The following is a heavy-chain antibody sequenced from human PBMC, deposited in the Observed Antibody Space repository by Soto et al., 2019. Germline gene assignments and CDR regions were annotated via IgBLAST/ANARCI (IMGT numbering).Heavy chain of an antibody. J-gene: IGHJ6*03. D-gene: IGHD6-6*01. V-gene: IGHV4-34*01. CDR2: INHSGST. CDR3: ATLRTRGSSSSVVHYYMDV. Sequence: SETLSLTCAVYGGSFSGYYWSWIRQPPGKGLEWIGEINHSGSTNYNPSLKSRVTISVDTSKNQFSLKLSSVTAADTAVYYCATLRTRGSSSSVVHYYMDVWGKGTTVTVSS. CDR1: GGSFSGYY.